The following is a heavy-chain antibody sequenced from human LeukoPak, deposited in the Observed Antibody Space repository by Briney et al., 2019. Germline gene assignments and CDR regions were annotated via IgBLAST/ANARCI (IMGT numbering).Heavy chain of an antibody. CDR2: ISGNGFST. CDR3: ARGRVGATYGGSDY. Sequence: PGGSLRLSCAASGFTFSSYAMNWVRQAPGKGLEWVSAISGNGFSTYYADSVKGRFTISRDNSKNTLYLQMNGLRAEDTAVYYCARGRVGATYGGSDYWGQGTLVTVSS. D-gene: IGHD1-26*01. CDR1: GFTFSSYA. V-gene: IGHV3-23*01. J-gene: IGHJ4*02.